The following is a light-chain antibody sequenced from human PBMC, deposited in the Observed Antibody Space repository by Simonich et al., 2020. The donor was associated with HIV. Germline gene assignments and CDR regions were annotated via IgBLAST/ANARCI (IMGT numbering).Light chain of an antibody. CDR1: SSDVGGYKY. J-gene: IGLJ2*01. CDR2: DVS. CDR3: SSYTSSSTLV. V-gene: IGLV2-14*01. Sequence: QSALTQPASVSGSPGQSITISCTGTSSDVGGYKYVSWYQQHPGKAPKLMIYDVSKRPSGVSNRFSGSKSGNTAFLTISGLQAEDEADYYCSSYTSSSTLVFGGGTKLTVL.